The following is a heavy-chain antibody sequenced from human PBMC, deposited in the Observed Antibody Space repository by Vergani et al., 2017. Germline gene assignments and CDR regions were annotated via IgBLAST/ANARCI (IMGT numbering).Heavy chain of an antibody. CDR1: GFTFSSYG. Sequence: QVQLVDSGGGVVQPGRSLRLSCAASGFTFSSYGMHWVRQAPGKGLEWVAVIWYDGSKKYYADSVKGLFIISRDNSKNTLYLQMNSLRAEDTAVYYCARSGDIVATSNFDYWGQGTLVTVSS. J-gene: IGHJ4*02. V-gene: IGHV3-33*01. CDR2: IWYDGSKK. D-gene: IGHD5-12*01. CDR3: ARSGDIVATSNFDY.